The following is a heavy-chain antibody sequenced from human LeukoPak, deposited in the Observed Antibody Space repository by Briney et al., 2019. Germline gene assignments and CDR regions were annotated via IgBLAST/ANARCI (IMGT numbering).Heavy chain of an antibody. J-gene: IGHJ6*03. CDR3: ARQVPGIAAAGYYYYYYMDV. V-gene: IGHV4-4*09. CDR1: GGSISSYY. Sequence: PSETLSLTCTVSGGSISSYYWSWIRQPPGEGLEWIGYIYTSGSTNYNPSLKSRVTISVDTSKNHFSLKLSSVTAADTAVYYCARQVPGIAAAGYYYYYYMDVWGKPTTVTLSS. CDR2: IYTSGST. D-gene: IGHD6-13*01.